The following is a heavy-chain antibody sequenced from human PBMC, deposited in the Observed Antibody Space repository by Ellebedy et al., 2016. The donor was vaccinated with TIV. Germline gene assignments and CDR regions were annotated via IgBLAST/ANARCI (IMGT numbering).Heavy chain of an antibody. V-gene: IGHV4-61*01. CDR2: MYNSGST. CDR1: GDSVSSGSYS. D-gene: IGHD3-10*01. Sequence: GSLRLXXTVSGDSVSSGSYSWSWIRQPLGKGLEWIGYMYNSGSTDYNASLKSRVTMSVDTSKNQFSLRLTSVTAADTAVYYCARDYYGSLDYWGQGALVTVSS. CDR3: ARDYYGSLDY. J-gene: IGHJ4*02.